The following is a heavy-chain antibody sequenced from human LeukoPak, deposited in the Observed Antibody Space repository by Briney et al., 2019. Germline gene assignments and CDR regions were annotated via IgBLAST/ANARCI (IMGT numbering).Heavy chain of an antibody. CDR3: ARENYYGSGSPYYYYMDV. CDR1: GFTVSSNY. J-gene: IGHJ6*03. D-gene: IGHD3-10*01. CDR2: IYSGGST. V-gene: IGHV3-53*01. Sequence: GGSLRLSCAASGFTVSSNYMSWVRQAPGKGLEWVSVIYSGGSTYYADSVKGRFTISRDNSKNTLYLQMNSLRAEETAVYYCARENYYGSGSPYYYYMDVWGKGTTVTVSS.